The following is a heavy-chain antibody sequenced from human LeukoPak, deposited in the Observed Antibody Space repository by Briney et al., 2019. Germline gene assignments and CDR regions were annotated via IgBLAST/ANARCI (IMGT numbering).Heavy chain of an antibody. V-gene: IGHV3-21*01. CDR3: ARRATTERGHSYGLDY. CDR2: ISSSSSYI. J-gene: IGHJ4*02. Sequence: GGSLRLSCAASGFTFSSYSMNWVRQAPGKGLEWVSSISSSSSYIYYADSVKGRVTISRDNAKNSLYLQMNSLRAEDTAVYYCARRATTERGHSYGLDYWGQGTLVTVSS. CDR1: GFTFSSYS. D-gene: IGHD5-18*01.